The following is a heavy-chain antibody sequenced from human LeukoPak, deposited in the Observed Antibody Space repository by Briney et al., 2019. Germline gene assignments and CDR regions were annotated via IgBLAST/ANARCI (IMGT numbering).Heavy chain of an antibody. CDR2: INSDGRNI. CDR3: ARAISWNGAQGHMDV. CDR1: GFSFSEYW. J-gene: IGHJ6*03. D-gene: IGHD1-1*01. Sequence: GGSLRLSCAASGFSFSEYWMHWVRQAPGKGLVWVSRINSDGRNIAYADSVKGRFTISRDNAKNTLYLEMNSLTIEDTAVYYCARAISWNGAQGHMDVWGKGTTVTVS. V-gene: IGHV3-74*03.